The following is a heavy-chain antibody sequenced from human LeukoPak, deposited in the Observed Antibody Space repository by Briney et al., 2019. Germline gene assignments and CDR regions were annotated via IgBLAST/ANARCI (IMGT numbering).Heavy chain of an antibody. CDR1: GFIFSNYG. CDR2: IRYDGSNK. J-gene: IGHJ4*02. Sequence: PGGSLRLSCAASGFIFSNYGMHWVRQAPGKGLEWVAFIRYDGSNKYYADSVKGRFTISRDNSKKTLYLKMNSLRAEDTAVYYCAKDGSYGGNSPEYFDYWGQGTLVTVSS. CDR3: AKDGSYGGNSPEYFDY. D-gene: IGHD4-23*01. V-gene: IGHV3-30*02.